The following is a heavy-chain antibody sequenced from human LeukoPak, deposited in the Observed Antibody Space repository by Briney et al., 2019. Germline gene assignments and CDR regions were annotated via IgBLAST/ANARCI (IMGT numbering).Heavy chain of an antibody. CDR2: IRRKAHGGTT. Sequence: GGSLRLFCTISGFTFGDYVMSWVRQAPGKGLEWVSFIRRKAHGGTTEYAASVKGRFSSSRDDSKSIAYLQMNSLKTEDTAVYFCTRVTYYYDNSGYFHFDSWGQGSLVTVSS. CDR3: TRVTYYYDNSGYFHFDS. V-gene: IGHV3-49*04. J-gene: IGHJ4*02. D-gene: IGHD3-22*01. CDR1: GFTFGDYV.